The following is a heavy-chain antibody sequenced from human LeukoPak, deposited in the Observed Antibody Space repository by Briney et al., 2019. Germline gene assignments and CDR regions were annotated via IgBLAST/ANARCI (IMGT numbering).Heavy chain of an antibody. CDR3: ARDFMKYQLTCTGAPHAY. CDR2: ISAYNGNT. D-gene: IGHD2-2*01. CDR1: GYTFTSYG. J-gene: IGHJ4*02. Sequence: ASVKVSCKASGYTFTSYGISWVRQAPGQGLEWVGWISAYNGNTNYAQKLQGRVTMTTDTSTSTAYMELRSLRSDDTAVYYCARDFMKYQLTCTGAPHAYWGQGTLVTVSS. V-gene: IGHV1-18*01.